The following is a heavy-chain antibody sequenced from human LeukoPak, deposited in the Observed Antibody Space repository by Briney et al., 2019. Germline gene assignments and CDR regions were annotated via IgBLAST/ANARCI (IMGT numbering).Heavy chain of an antibody. CDR2: INPNSGDT. J-gene: IGHJ4*02. D-gene: IGHD2-21*02. V-gene: IGHV1-2*06. Sequence: ASVKVSCKASGYTFTGYYMHWVRQAPGQGLEWMGRINPNSGDTNNAQNFQGRVTLTRDTSISTAYMELSRLRSDDTAVYYCARDYCAGDCFPDYWGQGTLVTVSS. CDR3: ARDYCAGDCFPDY. CDR1: GYTFTGYY.